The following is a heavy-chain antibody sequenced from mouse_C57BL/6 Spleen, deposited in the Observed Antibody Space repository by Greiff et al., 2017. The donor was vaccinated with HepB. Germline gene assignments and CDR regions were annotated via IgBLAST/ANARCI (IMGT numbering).Heavy chain of an antibody. CDR2: IYPRSGNT. Sequence: QVQLKQSGAELARPGASVKLSCKASGYTFTSYGISWVKQRTGQGLEWIGEIYPRSGNTYYNEKFKGKATLTADKSSSTAYMELRSLTSEDSAVYLCARSTAQATGFAYWGQGTLVTVSA. J-gene: IGHJ3*01. V-gene: IGHV1-81*01. D-gene: IGHD3-2*02. CDR3: ARSTAQATGFAY. CDR1: GYTFTSYG.